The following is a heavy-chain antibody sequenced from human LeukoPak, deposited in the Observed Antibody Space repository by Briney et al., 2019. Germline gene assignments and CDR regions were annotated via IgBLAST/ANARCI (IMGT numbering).Heavy chain of an antibody. J-gene: IGHJ4*02. CDR2: FYPGDSDT. CDR1: GYSFSNYW. CDR3: ARHYYDYVWGSYGIDY. Sequence: GESLKISCKGSGYSFSNYWIGWVRQMPGKGLEWMRIFYPGDSDTRYSPSFQGQVTISADKSISTAYLQWSSLKASDTAMYYCARHYYDYVWGSYGIDYWGQGTLVTVSS. D-gene: IGHD3-16*01. V-gene: IGHV5-51*01.